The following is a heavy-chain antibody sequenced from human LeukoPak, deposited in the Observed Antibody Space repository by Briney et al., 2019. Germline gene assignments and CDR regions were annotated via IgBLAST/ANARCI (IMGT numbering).Heavy chain of an antibody. CDR1: GGTFSFYF. V-gene: IGHV4-34*01. D-gene: IGHD3-10*01. CDR3: SREADSGFQ. J-gene: IGHJ4*02. Sequence: SDTLSLTCTVSGGTFSFYFWHWIRQPPGEGLDWIGEIDSRGSTQYKPSLRSRGIISIDTSGNHFSLKLTSVTAADTAVYFCSREADSGFQWGQGMLVTVSS. CDR2: IDSRGST.